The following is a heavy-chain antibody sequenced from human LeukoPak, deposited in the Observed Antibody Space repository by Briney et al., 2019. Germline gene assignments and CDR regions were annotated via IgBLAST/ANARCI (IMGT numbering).Heavy chain of an antibody. D-gene: IGHD3-3*01. CDR2: IYSTGST. Sequence: SETLSLTCTVSGGSISSGSYYWTWIRQPAGKGLEWIGRIYSTGSTSYNPSLQSRVTISADTSKNQFSLNLSSVTAADTAMYYCAKDWSIFGARDWFDPWGQGILVTVSS. CDR1: GGSISSGSYY. CDR3: AKDWSIFGARDWFDP. J-gene: IGHJ5*02. V-gene: IGHV4-61*02.